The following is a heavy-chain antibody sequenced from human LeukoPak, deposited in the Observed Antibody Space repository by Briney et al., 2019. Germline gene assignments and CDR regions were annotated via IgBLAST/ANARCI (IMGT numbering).Heavy chain of an antibody. V-gene: IGHV3-30-3*01. D-gene: IGHD3-10*01. CDR3: ARDETRYYGSGSSPPAYYYYYGMDV. CDR1: GFTFSSYA. J-gene: IGHJ6*02. CDR2: ISYDGSNK. Sequence: PGRSLRLSCAASGFTFSSYAMHWVRQAPGKGLEWVTVISYDGSNKYYADSVKGRFTISRDNSKNTLSLHMNSLRAEDTAVYYCARDETRYYGSGSSPPAYYYYYGMDVWGRGTTVTVSS.